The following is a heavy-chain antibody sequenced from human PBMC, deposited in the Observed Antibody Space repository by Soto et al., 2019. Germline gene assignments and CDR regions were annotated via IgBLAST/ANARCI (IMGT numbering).Heavy chain of an antibody. CDR2: ISYDGSDI. CDR1: GFMFSTYA. J-gene: IGHJ5*02. CDR3: ARDQGRTVTRGDWFDP. Sequence: GSLRLSCAASGFMFSTYAMHWVRQAPGKGLEWVAVISYDGSDIYYGDSGKGRFTISRDNSRNTLYLEMNSLQTEDTAVFYCARDQGRTVTRGDWFDPWGQGTLVTVPS. V-gene: IGHV3-30-3*01. D-gene: IGHD6-19*01.